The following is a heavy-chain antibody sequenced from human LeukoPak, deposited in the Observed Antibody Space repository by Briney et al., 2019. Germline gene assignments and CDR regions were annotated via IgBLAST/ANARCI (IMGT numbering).Heavy chain of an antibody. V-gene: IGHV3-30*04. CDR2: ISYDGSNK. D-gene: IGHD6-6*01. CDR1: GFTFSSYA. CDR3: ARAVYSSSSMF. Sequence: GGSLRLSCAASGFTFSSYAMHWVRQAPGKGLEWVAVISYDGSNKYYADSVKGRFTISRDNSKNTLYLQMNSLRAEDTAVYYCARAVYSSSSMFWGQGTLVTVSS. J-gene: IGHJ4*02.